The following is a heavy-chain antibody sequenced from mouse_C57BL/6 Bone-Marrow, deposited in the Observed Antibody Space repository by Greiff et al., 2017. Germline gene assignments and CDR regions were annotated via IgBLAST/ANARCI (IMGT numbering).Heavy chain of an antibody. CDR2: IYPGNSDT. D-gene: IGHD1-1*01. CDR3: TRSADYYGSSYPDY. Sequence: EVKLVESGTVLARPGASVKMSCKTSGYTFTSYWMHWVKQRPGQGLEWIGAIYPGNSDTSYNQKFKGKAKLTAVTSASTAYMELSSLTNEDSAVYYCTRSADYYGSSYPDYWGQGTTLTVSS. V-gene: IGHV1-5*01. CDR1: GYTFTSYW. J-gene: IGHJ2*01.